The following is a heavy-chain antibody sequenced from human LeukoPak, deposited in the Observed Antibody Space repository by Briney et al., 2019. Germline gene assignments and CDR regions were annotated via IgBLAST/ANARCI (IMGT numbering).Heavy chain of an antibody. V-gene: IGHV1-69*13. CDR2: IIPIFGTA. J-gene: IGHJ6*04. Sequence: ASVKVSCKASGGTFSSYAISWVRQAPGQGLEWMGGIIPIFGTANYAQKFQGRVTITADESTSTAHMELSSLRSEDTAVYYCARGARGYGGPYYYYGMDVWGKGTTVTVSS. D-gene: IGHD5-12*01. CDR1: GGTFSSYA. CDR3: ARGARGYGGPYYYYGMDV.